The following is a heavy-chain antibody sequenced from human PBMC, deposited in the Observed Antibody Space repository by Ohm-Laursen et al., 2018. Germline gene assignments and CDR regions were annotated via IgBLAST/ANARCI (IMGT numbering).Heavy chain of an antibody. D-gene: IGHD2-15*01. J-gene: IGHJ4*02. CDR3: TKACGVRVEAAIAGFDF. CDR1: GFTFDDYA. V-gene: IGHV3-9*01. Sequence: SLRLSCSASGFTFDDYAMHWVRQAPGKGLEWVSGIRWNSGSIGYADSVKGRFTISRDNARNSLYLEMNSLRAEDTALYYCTKACGVRVEAAIAGFDFWGQGTLVTVSS. CDR2: IRWNSGSI.